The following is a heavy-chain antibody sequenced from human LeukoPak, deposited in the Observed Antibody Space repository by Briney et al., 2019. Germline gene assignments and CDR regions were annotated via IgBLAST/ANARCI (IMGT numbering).Heavy chain of an antibody. Sequence: SETLSLTCTVSGGSISSSSYYWGWIRQPPGKGLEWIGSIYYSGSTYYNPSLKSRVTISVDTSKNQFSLKLSSVTAADTAVYYCARQIYDSSGPSDYWGQGTLVTVSS. CDR1: GGSISSSSYY. J-gene: IGHJ4*02. CDR3: ARQIYDSSGPSDY. V-gene: IGHV4-39*01. CDR2: IYYSGST. D-gene: IGHD3-22*01.